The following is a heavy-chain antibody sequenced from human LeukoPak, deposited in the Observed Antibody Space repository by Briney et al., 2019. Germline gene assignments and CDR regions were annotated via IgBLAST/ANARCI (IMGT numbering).Heavy chain of an antibody. V-gene: IGHV3-48*01. CDR1: GFTFSSYS. CDR2: ISSSSSTK. Sequence: GGSLRLSCAASGFTFSSYSMNWVRQAPGKGLEWVSYISSSSSTKYYADSVKGRFTISRGNSKNTLYLQMNSLRAEDTAVYYCARSTGDSSGYWVDAFDIWGQGTMVTVSS. J-gene: IGHJ3*02. D-gene: IGHD3-22*01. CDR3: ARSTGDSSGYWVDAFDI.